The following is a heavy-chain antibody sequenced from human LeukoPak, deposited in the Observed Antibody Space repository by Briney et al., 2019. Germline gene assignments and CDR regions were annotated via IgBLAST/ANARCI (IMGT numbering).Heavy chain of an antibody. V-gene: IGHV3-7*01. Sequence: QSGGSLRLSCAASGFTFSSHWMSWVRQAPGKGLEWVGNIKADGSEAYHVDSVKGRFTISRDNARNSLFLQMNSLRVEDTAVYYCASQSYARFDPWGQGTLVTVSS. D-gene: IGHD3-16*01. CDR1: GFTFSSHW. J-gene: IGHJ5*02. CDR2: IKADGSEA. CDR3: ASQSYARFDP.